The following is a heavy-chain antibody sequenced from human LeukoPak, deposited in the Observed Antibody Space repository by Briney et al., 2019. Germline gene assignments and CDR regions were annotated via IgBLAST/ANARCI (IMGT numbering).Heavy chain of an antibody. CDR3: AKAAVDI. J-gene: IGHJ4*02. V-gene: IGHV3-30-3*01. CDR2: ISYDGSNK. CDR1: GFTFSSYA. D-gene: IGHD5-12*01. Sequence: PGGSLRLSCAASGFTFSSYAMHWVRQAPGKGLEWVAVISYDGSNKYYADSVKGRFTSSRDNSKSTLDLQMSSLRAEDTAIYYCAKAAVDIRGQGTLVTVSS.